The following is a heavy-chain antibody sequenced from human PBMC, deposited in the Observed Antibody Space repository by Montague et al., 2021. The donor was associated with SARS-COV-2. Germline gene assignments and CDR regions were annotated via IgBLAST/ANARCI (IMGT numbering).Heavy chain of an antibody. J-gene: IGHJ3*02. CDR1: GFSLSTSGMR. CDR2: IDWDDDK. D-gene: IGHD3-9*01. CDR3: ARSYYDILTNYYDAFDI. V-gene: IGHV2-70*04. Sequence: PALVTPTQTPTLTCTLSGFSLSTSGMRASWIRQPPGKALEWLARIDWDDDKFYSTSLKTRLTISKDTSKNQVVLTMTNMDPVDTATYYCARSYYDILTNYYDAFDIWGQGTMVTVSS.